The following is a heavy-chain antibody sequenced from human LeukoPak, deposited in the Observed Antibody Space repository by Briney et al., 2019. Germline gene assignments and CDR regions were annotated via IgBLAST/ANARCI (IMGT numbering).Heavy chain of an antibody. CDR1: GYTFTSYG. CDR2: ISAYNGNT. CDR3: ARNEYSSSRGLNWFDP. J-gene: IGHJ5*02. D-gene: IGHD6-6*01. V-gene: IGHV1-18*01. Sequence: ASVKVSCKASGYTFTSYGISWVRQAPGQGLEWMGWISAYNGNTNYAQKLQGRVTMTTDTSTSTAYMELRSLRSDDTAVYYCARNEYSSSRGLNWFDPWGQGTLATVSS.